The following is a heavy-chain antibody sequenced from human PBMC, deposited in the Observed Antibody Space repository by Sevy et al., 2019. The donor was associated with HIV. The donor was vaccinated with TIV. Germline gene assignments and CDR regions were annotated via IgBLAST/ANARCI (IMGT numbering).Heavy chain of an antibody. V-gene: IGHV1-46*01. CDR3: ARDGTYYYDSSGYSADY. CDR1: GYTFTSYY. J-gene: IGHJ4*02. CDR2: INPSGGST. D-gene: IGHD3-22*01. Sequence: ASVKVSCKASGYTFTSYYMHWVRQAPGQGLEWMGIINPSGGSTSYAQKFQGRVTMTRDTSTSTVYMELSSLRSEDTAVYYCARDGTYYYDSSGYSADYWGQGTLVTVSS.